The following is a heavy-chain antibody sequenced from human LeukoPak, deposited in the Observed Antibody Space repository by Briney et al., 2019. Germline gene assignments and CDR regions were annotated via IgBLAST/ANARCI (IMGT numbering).Heavy chain of an antibody. Sequence: PGGSLRLSCAASGFTFSDYYMSWIRQAPGKGLEWVSYISSSGSTIYYADSAKGRFSISRDNAKNSLSLQMNSLRAEDTAVYFCARAISYDFWSGYYHAPGYWGQGTLVTVSS. V-gene: IGHV3-11*01. J-gene: IGHJ4*02. D-gene: IGHD3-3*01. CDR3: ARAISYDFWSGYYHAPGY. CDR1: GFTFSDYY. CDR2: ISSSGSTI.